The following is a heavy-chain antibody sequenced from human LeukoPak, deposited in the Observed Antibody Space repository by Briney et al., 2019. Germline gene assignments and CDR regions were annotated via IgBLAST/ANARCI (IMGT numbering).Heavy chain of an antibody. J-gene: IGHJ4*02. D-gene: IGHD2-2*01. CDR1: GFIFSNYW. CDR2: INTDGSST. Sequence: GGSLRLSCAASGFIFSNYWVHWVRQAPGKGLVWVSHINTDGSSTTYADSVKGRFTISRDNAKNTLYLQMNSLRAEDTAVYYCARVGYCSSTSCYAVDYWGQGTLVTVSS. V-gene: IGHV3-74*01. CDR3: ARVGYCSSTSCYAVDY.